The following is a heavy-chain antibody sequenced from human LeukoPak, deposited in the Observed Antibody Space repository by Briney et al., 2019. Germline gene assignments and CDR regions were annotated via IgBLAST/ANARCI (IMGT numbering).Heavy chain of an antibody. CDR3: ARSLGRTEATVTARRFYFYMDV. J-gene: IGHJ6*03. V-gene: IGHV1-2*02. CDR1: GYSFTGYY. Sequence: ASVKVSCKASGYSFTGYYMHWVRQAPGQGLEWMGWINPNSGTKNYAQKFQGRVTMTRDTSVNTAYMELSRLRSDDTAIYYCARSLGRTEATVTARRFYFYMDVWGKGTTVTVSS. D-gene: IGHD1-1*01. CDR2: INPNSGTK.